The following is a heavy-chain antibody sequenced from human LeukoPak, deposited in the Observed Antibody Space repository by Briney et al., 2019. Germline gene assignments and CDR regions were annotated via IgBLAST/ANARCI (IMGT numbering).Heavy chain of an antibody. Sequence: SETLSLTCTVSGGSISSYYWSWIRQPPGKGLEWIGYIYYSGSTNYNPSLKSRVTISVDTSKNQFSLKLSSVTAADTAVYYCARYSVTRTFDSWGQGTLVTVSS. CDR1: GGSISSYY. CDR3: ARYSVTRTFDS. CDR2: IYYSGST. J-gene: IGHJ4*02. D-gene: IGHD4-11*01. V-gene: IGHV4-59*08.